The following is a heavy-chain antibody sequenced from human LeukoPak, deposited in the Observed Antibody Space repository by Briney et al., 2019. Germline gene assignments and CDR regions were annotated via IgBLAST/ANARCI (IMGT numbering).Heavy chain of an antibody. CDR3: ARLGITMVRGVTNDAFDI. V-gene: IGHV4-59*01. Sequence: PSETLSLTCTVSGGSISSYYWSWIRQPPGKGLEWIGYIYYSGSTYYNPSLKSRVTISVDTSKNQFSLKLSSVTAADTAVYYCARLGITMVRGVTNDAFDIWGQGTMVTVSS. D-gene: IGHD3-10*01. CDR1: GGSISSYY. CDR2: IYYSGST. J-gene: IGHJ3*02.